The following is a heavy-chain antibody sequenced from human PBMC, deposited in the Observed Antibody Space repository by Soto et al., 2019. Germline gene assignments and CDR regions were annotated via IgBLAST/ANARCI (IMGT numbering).Heavy chain of an antibody. V-gene: IGHV1-18*04. J-gene: IGHJ5*02. CDR1: GYTFTSYG. CDR2: ISAYNGNT. CDR3: ARDQEEQLVLSGWFDP. Sequence: ASVKVSCKASGYTFTSYGISWVRQAPGQGLEWMGWISAYNGNTNYAQKLQGRVTMTTDTSTSTAYMELRSLRSDDTAVYYCARDQEEQLVLSGWFDPWGQGTLVTVSS. D-gene: IGHD6-6*01.